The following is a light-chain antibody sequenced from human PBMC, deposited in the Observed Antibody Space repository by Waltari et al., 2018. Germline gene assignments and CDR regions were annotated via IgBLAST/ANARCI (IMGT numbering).Light chain of an antibody. CDR3: QQSYSTPYT. CDR1: QSISSY. Sequence: DIQMTQSPSSLSASVGDRVTITCRASQSISSYFNWYKQKPGKAPKLLIYAASSLQSGVPSRFSGSGSGTDFTLTISSLQPEDFATYYCQQSYSTPYTFGQGTKLEIK. CDR2: AAS. J-gene: IGKJ2*01. V-gene: IGKV1-39*01.